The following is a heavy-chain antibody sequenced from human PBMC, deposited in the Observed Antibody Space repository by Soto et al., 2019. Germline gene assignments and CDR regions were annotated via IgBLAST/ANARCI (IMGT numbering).Heavy chain of an antibody. J-gene: IGHJ6*02. CDR2: IDPSDSYT. V-gene: IGHV5-10-1*01. CDR1: GYSVTSYW. D-gene: IGHD3-22*01. Sequence: GESLKISCKGAGYSVTSYWISWVRQMPGKGLEWMGRIDPSDSYTNYSKSFQGHVTISADKSISTAYLQWSSLKASDTAMYYCARLLAPRAYYYDSSGYSPTNFPASYYGMDVWCPVPTFTVSS. CDR3: ARLLAPRAYYYDSSGYSPTNFPASYYGMDV.